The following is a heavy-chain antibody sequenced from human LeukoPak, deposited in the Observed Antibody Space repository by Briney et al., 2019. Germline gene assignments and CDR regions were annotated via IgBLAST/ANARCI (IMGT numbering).Heavy chain of an antibody. V-gene: IGHV3-48*02. CDR3: ATSRGYDFDY. CDR1: GFTFSSYG. Sequence: PGRSLRLSCVASGFTFSSYGMHWVRQAPGKGLEWVAYISSSSSSIYYADSVRGRFTISRDNAKNSLYLEMNSLRDEDTAVYYCATSRGYDFDYWGQGTLVTVSS. D-gene: IGHD2-15*01. J-gene: IGHJ4*02. CDR2: ISSSSSSI.